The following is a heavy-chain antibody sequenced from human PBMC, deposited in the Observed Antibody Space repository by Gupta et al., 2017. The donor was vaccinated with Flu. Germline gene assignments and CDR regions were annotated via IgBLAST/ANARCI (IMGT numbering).Heavy chain of an antibody. CDR3: AKDMEWLALDS. Sequence: FKFGYQTMHGVRQVPGRGLELVCFITRDGTSTYFGDSMKGRFTVSRDNGKISLFLQMNNLRAEDTALYFCAKDMEWLALDSWGRGTQVTVSP. CDR2: ITRDGTST. V-gene: IGHV3-43*01. CDR1: FKFGYQT. J-gene: IGHJ4*02. D-gene: IGHD6-19*01.